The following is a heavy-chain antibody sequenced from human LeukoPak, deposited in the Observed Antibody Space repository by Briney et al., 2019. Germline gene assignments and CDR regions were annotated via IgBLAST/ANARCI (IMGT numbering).Heavy chain of an antibody. V-gene: IGHV1-2*02. CDR1: GYTFTGYY. J-gene: IGHJ4*02. CDR3: ARDEGSGWRKMVDY. Sequence: ASVKVSCKASGYTFTGYYMHWVRQAPGQGLEWMGWINPNSGGTNYAQKFQGRVTMTRDTSISTAYMELSSLRSEDTAVYYCARDEGSGWRKMVDYWGQGTLVTVSS. D-gene: IGHD6-19*01. CDR2: INPNSGGT.